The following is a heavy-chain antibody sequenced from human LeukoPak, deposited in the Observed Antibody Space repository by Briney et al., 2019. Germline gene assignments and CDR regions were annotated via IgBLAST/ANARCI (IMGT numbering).Heavy chain of an antibody. D-gene: IGHD1-26*01. CDR2: INSDGSST. CDR1: GFTFSSYW. Sequence: PGGSLRLSCAASGFTFSSYWMHWVRQAPGKGLVWVSRINSDGSSTSYADSVKGRFTISRDNAKNTLYLQMNSLRAEDAAVYYCARQNRGIVGAFDDAFDIWGQGTMVTVSS. CDR3: ARQNRGIVGAFDDAFDI. J-gene: IGHJ3*02. V-gene: IGHV3-74*01.